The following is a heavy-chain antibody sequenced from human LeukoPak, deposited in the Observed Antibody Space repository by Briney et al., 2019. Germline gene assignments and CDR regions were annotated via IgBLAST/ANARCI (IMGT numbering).Heavy chain of an antibody. V-gene: IGHV1-69*05. D-gene: IGHD6-6*01. J-gene: IGHJ6*03. CDR3: ARALKYSSSPYYYYYMDV. CDR2: IIPIFGTA. CDR1: GGTFSSYA. Sequence: ASVKVSCKASGGTFSSYAISWVRQAPGQGLEWMGGIIPIFGTANYAQKFQGRVTITTDESTSTAYMELSSLRSEDTAVYYCARALKYSSSPYYYYYMDVWGKGTTVTVSS.